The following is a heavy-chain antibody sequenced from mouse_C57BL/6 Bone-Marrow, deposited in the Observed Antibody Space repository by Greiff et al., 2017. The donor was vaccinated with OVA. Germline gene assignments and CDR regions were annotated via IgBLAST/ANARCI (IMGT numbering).Heavy chain of an antibody. CDR2: IHPNSGST. CDR3: ARRTSVVPY. V-gene: IGHV1-64*01. J-gene: IGHJ2*01. CDR1: GYSFTSYC. Sequence: VQLQQPGAELVKPGASVKLSCKASGYSFTSYCMHWVKQSPGHGLEWIGMIHPNSGSTSYNEKFKSKATLTVDKSASTSYMQLSSLTSEDAAVYCCARRTSVVPYWGQGTTLTVSS. D-gene: IGHD1-1*02.